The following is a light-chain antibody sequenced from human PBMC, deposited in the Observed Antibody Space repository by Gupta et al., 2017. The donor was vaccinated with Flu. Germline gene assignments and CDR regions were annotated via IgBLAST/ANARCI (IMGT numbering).Light chain of an antibody. V-gene: IGKV3-11*01. Sequence: PATLSLSPGERATLSCRASQSVRSELAWYQQKPGQAPRLLIYDASNRATGIPARFSGSGSGTDFALTISSLEPEDFALYYCQQRRDWPLTFGGGTKVEIK. CDR1: QSVRSE. CDR3: QQRRDWPLT. CDR2: DAS. J-gene: IGKJ4*01.